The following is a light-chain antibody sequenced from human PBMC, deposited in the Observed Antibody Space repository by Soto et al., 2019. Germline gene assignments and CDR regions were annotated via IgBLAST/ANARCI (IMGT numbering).Light chain of an antibody. J-gene: IGKJ1*01. CDR2: GIS. CDR3: QQYVTSSPRT. Sequence: EIVLPQSPGTLSLSPGERATLSCRASHTISSSYLAWYQQKPGQAPRLLMYGISRRATGIPDRFSGSGSGTDFTLTSTRLEPEDFAVYYCQQYVTSSPRTFGQGTKVEIK. CDR1: HTISSSY. V-gene: IGKV3-20*01.